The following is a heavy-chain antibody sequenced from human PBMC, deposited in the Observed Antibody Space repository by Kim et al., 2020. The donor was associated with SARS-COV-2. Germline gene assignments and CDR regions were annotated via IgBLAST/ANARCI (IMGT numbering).Heavy chain of an antibody. J-gene: IGHJ5*02. CDR2: ISGYNGNT. D-gene: IGHD6-13*01. Sequence: ASVKVSCKASGYTLTSYGISWVRQAPGQGLEWMGWISGYNGNTNYAQKLQGRVVMTSDTSTSTAYMELRNLRSDDTAVYYCARWGQQLASDWFDPWGQGTLVTVSS. CDR3: ARWGQQLASDWFDP. CDR1: GYTLTSYG. V-gene: IGHV1-18*01.